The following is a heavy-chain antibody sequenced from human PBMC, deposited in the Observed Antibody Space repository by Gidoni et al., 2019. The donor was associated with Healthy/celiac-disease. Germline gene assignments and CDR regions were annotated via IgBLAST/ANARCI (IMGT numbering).Heavy chain of an antibody. CDR3: ARRGGSVTGFDY. V-gene: IGHV4-34*01. CDR2: INHSGST. Sequence: QVQLQQWGAGLLKPSETLSLTCAVYGGSFSCYYWSWIRQPPGKGLEWIGEINHSGSTNYNPSLKRRVTIAVDTSKNQFSLKLSSVTAADTAVYYCARRGGSVTGFDYWGQGTLVTVSS. J-gene: IGHJ4*02. D-gene: IGHD2-15*01. CDR1: GGSFSCYY.